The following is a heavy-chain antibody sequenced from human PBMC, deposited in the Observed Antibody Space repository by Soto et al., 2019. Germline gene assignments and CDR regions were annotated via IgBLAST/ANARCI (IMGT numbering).Heavy chain of an antibody. D-gene: IGHD3-3*02. CDR3: ARARDPFLEWLPFDD. V-gene: IGHV1-69*12. J-gene: IGHJ4*02. CDR1: GGTFSRYA. Sequence: QVQLVQSGAEVKKPGSSVKVSCKASGGTFSRYAISWVRQAPGQGLEWMGGIIPIFGTANYAQKFQGRVTITADESPSTAYMELSSLRSEDTAVYYCARARDPFLEWLPFDDWGQGTLVTVSS. CDR2: IIPIFGTA.